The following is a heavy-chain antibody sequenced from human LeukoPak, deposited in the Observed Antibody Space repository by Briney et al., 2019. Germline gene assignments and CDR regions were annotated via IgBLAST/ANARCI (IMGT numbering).Heavy chain of an antibody. D-gene: IGHD3-22*01. V-gene: IGHV4-39*01. Sequence: SETLSLTCTVSGGSISSSSYYWGWIRQPPGKGLEWIGSIYYSGSTYYNPSLKSRVTISVDTSKNQFSLKLSSVTAADTAVYYCARQWDCSGYYINDAFDIWGQGTMVTVSS. CDR1: GGSISSSSYY. J-gene: IGHJ3*02. CDR3: ARQWDCSGYYINDAFDI. CDR2: IYYSGST.